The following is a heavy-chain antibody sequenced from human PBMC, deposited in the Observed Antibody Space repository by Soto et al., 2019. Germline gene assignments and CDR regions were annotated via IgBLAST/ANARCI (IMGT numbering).Heavy chain of an antibody. V-gene: IGHV1-69*13. Sequence: SVKVSCKASGGTFSSYAISWVRQAPGQGLEWMGGIIPIFGTANYAQKFQGRVTITADESTSTAYMELSSLRSEDTAVYYCARGDPREWLRPYHFAYWGQGTLATVAA. D-gene: IGHD5-12*01. CDR2: IIPIFGTA. CDR3: ARGDPREWLRPYHFAY. J-gene: IGHJ4*02. CDR1: GGTFSSYA.